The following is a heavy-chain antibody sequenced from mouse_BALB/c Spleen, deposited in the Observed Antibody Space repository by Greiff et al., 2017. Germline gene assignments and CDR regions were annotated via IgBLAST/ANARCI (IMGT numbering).Heavy chain of an antibody. CDR3: SRRMLEVGYFDV. Sequence: VQLQQSDAELVKPGASVKISCKASGYTFTDYAIHWVKQKPEQGLEWIGDICPGNGDINYNKKFKGKATLTADKSSSTAYMQLNSLTSEDSAVYFYSRRMLEVGYFDVWGEGTTVTVSS. J-gene: IGHJ1*01. CDR2: ICPGNGDI. CDR1: GYTFTDYA. V-gene: IGHV1S53*02.